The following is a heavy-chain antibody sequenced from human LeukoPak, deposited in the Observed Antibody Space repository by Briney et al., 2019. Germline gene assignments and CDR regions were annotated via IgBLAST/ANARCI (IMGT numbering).Heavy chain of an antibody. J-gene: IGHJ4*02. CDR2: IIPIFGTA. CDR3: ARGKDSGSYYTPPLF. Sequence: SVKVSCKASGGTFSSYAISWVRQAPGQGLEWMGGIIPIFGTANYAQKFQGRVTITADESTSTAYMELSSLRSEDTAVYYCARGKDSGSYYTPPLFWGQGTLVTVSS. D-gene: IGHD3-10*01. V-gene: IGHV1-69*13. CDR1: GGTFSSYA.